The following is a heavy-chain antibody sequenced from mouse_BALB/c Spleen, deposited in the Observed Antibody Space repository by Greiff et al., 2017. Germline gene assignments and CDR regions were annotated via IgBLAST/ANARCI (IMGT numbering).Heavy chain of an antibody. J-gene: IGHJ2*01. D-gene: IGHD1-2*01. CDR1: GYTFTDYY. Sequence: QVQLKQSGAELARPGASVKLSCKASGYTFTDYYINWVKQRTGQGLEWIGEIYPGSGNTYYNEKFKGKATLTADKSSSTAYMQLSSLTSEDSAVYFCARSIHYYGLDYWGQGTTLTVSS. V-gene: IGHV1-77*01. CDR3: ARSIHYYGLDY. CDR2: IYPGSGNT.